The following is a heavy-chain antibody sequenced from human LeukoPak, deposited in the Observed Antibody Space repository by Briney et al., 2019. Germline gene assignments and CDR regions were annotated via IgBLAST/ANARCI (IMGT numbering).Heavy chain of an antibody. D-gene: IGHD5-12*01. CDR1: GYTFTGYY. CDR3: SRGDLVTPYYYYALDV. V-gene: IGHV1-2*02. Sequence: ASVKVSCKTSGYTFTGYYMHWVRQAPGQGLEWMGWINPNSGGTNYAQKFQGRVTVTRDTSISTAYMELRRLRSDDTAVYYCSRGDLVTPYYYYALDVWGQGTTVTVSS. J-gene: IGHJ6*02. CDR2: INPNSGGT.